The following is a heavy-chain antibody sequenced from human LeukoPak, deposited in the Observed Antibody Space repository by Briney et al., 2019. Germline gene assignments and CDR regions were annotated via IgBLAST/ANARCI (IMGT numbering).Heavy chain of an antibody. CDR1: GGSISPYY. J-gene: IGHJ4*02. Sequence: PSETLSLTCTVSGGSISPYYWSWIRQPPGKGLEWVGYIHYSGSTNYNPSLKSRVSMSVDTSKNQFSLKLNSVTAADTAVYYCARKENVYYYFDYWGQGTLVTVSS. D-gene: IGHD3-10*01. CDR3: ARKENVYYYFDY. CDR2: IHYSGST. V-gene: IGHV4-59*01.